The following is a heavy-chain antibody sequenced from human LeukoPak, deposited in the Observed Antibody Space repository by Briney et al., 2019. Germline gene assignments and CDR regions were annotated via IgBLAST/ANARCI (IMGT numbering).Heavy chain of an antibody. J-gene: IGHJ4*02. CDR2: IYYSGST. CDR1: GGSISSYY. CDR3: ARHRGYSGYVDY. Sequence: SETLSPTCTVSGGSISSYYWSWIRQPPGKGLEWVGYIYYSGSTNYNPSLKSRVTISVDTSKNQFSLKLSSVTAADTAVYYCARHRGYSGYVDYWGQGTLVTVSS. D-gene: IGHD5-12*01. V-gene: IGHV4-59*08.